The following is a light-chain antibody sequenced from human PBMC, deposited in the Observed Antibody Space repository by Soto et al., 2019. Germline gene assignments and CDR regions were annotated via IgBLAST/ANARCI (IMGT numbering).Light chain of an antibody. CDR2: DNY. CDR1: SSNIGNNY. J-gene: IGLJ1*01. Sequence: QSVLTQPPSMSAAPGQNVTISCSGTSSNIGNNYVSWYQHLPGTAPRILIYDNYKRPSGIPDRFSGFKSGTSATLGITGLQTGDEADYYCGTWDTSLRVFYVFGSGTKVTVL. V-gene: IGLV1-51*01. CDR3: GTWDTSLRVFYV.